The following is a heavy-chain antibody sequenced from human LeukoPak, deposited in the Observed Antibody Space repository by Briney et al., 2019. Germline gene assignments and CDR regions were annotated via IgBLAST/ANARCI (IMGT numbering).Heavy chain of an antibody. CDR1: GYSISSGYY. D-gene: IGHD2-15*01. Sequence: PSETLSLTCTVSGYSISSGYYWGWIRQPPGKGLEWIGSIYHSGSTYYNPSLKSRVTISVDTSRNQFSLKLNSVTAADTAVYYCARDSWYCSGGSCYGPSLLDYWGQGTLVTVSS. CDR2: IYHSGST. J-gene: IGHJ4*02. CDR3: ARDSWYCSGGSCYGPSLLDY. V-gene: IGHV4-38-2*02.